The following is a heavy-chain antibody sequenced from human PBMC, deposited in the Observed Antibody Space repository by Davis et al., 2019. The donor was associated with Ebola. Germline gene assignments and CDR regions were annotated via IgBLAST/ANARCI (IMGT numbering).Heavy chain of an antibody. D-gene: IGHD6-13*01. CDR1: GFTFSSYW. CDR2: INSDGSST. Sequence: GESLKIPCAASGFTFSSYWMHWVRQAPGKGLVWVSRINSDGSSTSYADSVKGRFTISRDNAKNTLYLQMNSLRAEDTAVYYCARDVTLRQQLDGAYYYYYGMDVWGKGTTVTVSS. V-gene: IGHV3-74*01. CDR3: ARDVTLRQQLDGAYYYYYGMDV. J-gene: IGHJ6*04.